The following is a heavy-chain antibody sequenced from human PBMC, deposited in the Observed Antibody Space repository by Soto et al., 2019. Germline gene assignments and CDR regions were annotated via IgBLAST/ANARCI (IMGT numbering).Heavy chain of an antibody. V-gene: IGHV3-30*18. CDR2: ISYDGSNK. J-gene: IGHJ4*02. CDR1: GFTFSSYG. D-gene: IGHD6-19*01. CDR3: AKVVVRQWLNNPFDY. Sequence: QVQLVESGGGVVQPGRSLRLSCAASGFTFSSYGMHWVRQAPGKGLEWVAVISYDGSNKYYADSVKGRFTISRDNSKNTLYLQMNSLRAEDTAVNYCAKVVVRQWLNNPFDYWGQGTLVTVSS.